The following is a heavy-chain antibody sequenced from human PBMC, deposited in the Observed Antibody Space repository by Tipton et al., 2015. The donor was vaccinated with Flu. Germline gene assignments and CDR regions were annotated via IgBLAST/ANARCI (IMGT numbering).Heavy chain of an antibody. CDR3: ARVPFGSGTYYKTDPFDV. D-gene: IGHD3-10*01. CDR2: IYYSGST. Sequence: TLSLTCTVSGDSISSYYWSWIRQPPGKGLEWIGYIYYSGSTTYNPSPKSRVTISLDRSKKQFSLKLNSMTAADTAVYYCARVPFGSGTYYKTDPFDVWGQGTMVTVSS. CDR1: GDSISSYY. J-gene: IGHJ3*01. V-gene: IGHV4-59*01.